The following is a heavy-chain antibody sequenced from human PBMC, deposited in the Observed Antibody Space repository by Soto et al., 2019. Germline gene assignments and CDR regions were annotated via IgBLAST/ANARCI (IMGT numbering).Heavy chain of an antibody. V-gene: IGHV3-23*01. CDR1: GFTFISYA. D-gene: IGHD4-17*01. Sequence: EAQLLESGGGLVQPGGSLRLSCAASGFTFISYAMSWVRKAPGKGLEWVSSISGSGAGTYYADSVKGRFTISRDNSKNTLFLQMNSLRAEEMAVYYCAKLSSDNLNYGHIDYWGQGTLVTVSS. J-gene: IGHJ4*02. CDR2: ISGSGAGT. CDR3: AKLSSDNLNYGHIDY.